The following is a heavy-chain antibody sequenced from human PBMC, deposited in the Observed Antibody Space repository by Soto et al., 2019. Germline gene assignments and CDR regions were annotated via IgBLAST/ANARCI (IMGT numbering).Heavy chain of an antibody. CDR2: ISWNSGSI. CDR1: GFTFDDYA. CDR3: AKDRSGYDNYYYYYGMDV. Sequence: GGSLRLSCAASGFTFDDYAMHWVRQAPGKGLEWVSGISWNSGSIGYADSVKGRFTISRDNAKNSLYLQMNSLRAEDTALYYRAKDRSGYDNYYYYYGMDVWGQGTTVTVSS. D-gene: IGHD5-12*01. V-gene: IGHV3-9*01. J-gene: IGHJ6*02.